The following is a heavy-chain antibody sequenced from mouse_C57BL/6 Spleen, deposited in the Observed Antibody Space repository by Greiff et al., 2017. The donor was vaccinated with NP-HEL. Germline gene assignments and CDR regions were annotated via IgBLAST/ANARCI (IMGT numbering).Heavy chain of an antibody. V-gene: IGHV5-17*01. CDR2: ISSGSSTI. J-gene: IGHJ1*03. D-gene: IGHD1-1*01. CDR3: ARRAYYGSSYSFDV. Sequence: EVQLQQSGGGLVKPGGSLKLSCAASGFTFSDYGMHWVRQAPEKGLEWVAYISSGSSTIYYADTVKGRFTISRDNAKNTLFLQMTSLRSEDTAMYYCARRAYYGSSYSFDVWGTGTTVTVSS. CDR1: GFTFSDYG.